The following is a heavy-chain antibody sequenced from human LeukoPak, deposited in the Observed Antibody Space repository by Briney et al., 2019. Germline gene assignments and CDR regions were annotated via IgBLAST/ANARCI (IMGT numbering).Heavy chain of an antibody. CDR1: GFTVSSNY. J-gene: IGHJ6*02. D-gene: IGHD3/OR15-3a*01. V-gene: IGHV3-66*01. CDR3: ARDHGLVSPGGAGYYYYYGMDV. CDR2: IYSGGRT. Sequence: GGSLRLSCAASGFTVSSNYMSWVRQAPGKGLEWVSVIYSGGRTYYADSVKGRFTISRDNSKNTLYLQMNSLRAEDTAVYYCARDHGLVSPGGAGYYYYYGMDVWGQGTTVTVSS.